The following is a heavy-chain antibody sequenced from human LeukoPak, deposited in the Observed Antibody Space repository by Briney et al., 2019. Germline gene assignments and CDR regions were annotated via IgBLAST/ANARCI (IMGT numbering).Heavy chain of an antibody. D-gene: IGHD4-17*01. Sequence: SETLSLTCTVSGGSISSYYWSWIRQPAGKGLEWIGRIYTSGSTNYNPSLKSRVTMSVDTSKNQFSLKLSSVTAADTAVYYCARNYGDYATGYYYYMTSGAKGPRSPSP. CDR1: GGSISSYY. V-gene: IGHV4-4*07. J-gene: IGHJ6*03. CDR3: ARNYGDYATGYYYYMTS. CDR2: IYTSGST.